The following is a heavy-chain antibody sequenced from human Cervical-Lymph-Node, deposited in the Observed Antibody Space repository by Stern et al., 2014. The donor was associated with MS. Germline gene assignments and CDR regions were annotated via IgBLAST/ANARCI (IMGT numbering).Heavy chain of an antibody. CDR3: ARNRRTYYYGMDV. V-gene: IGHV4-59*01. D-gene: IGHD1-14*01. CDR1: GGSISSYY. J-gene: IGHJ6*02. Sequence: QVQLVESGPGLVKPSETLSLTCTVSGGSISSYYWSWIRQPPGKGLEWIGYIYYSGSTNYNPSLKSRVTISVDTSKNQFSLKLSSVTAADTAVYYCARNRRTYYYGMDVWGQGTTVTVSS. CDR2: IYYSGST.